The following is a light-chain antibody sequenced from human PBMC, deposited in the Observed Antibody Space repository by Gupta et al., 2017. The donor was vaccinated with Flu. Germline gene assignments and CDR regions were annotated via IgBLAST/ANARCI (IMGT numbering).Light chain of an antibody. V-gene: IGKV4-1*01. Sequence: VSLGERATINCKSSQSVLYSSNNKNYLAWYQQKPGQPPKLLIYWASTRESGVPDRFSGSGSGTDFTLTISSLQAEDVAVYYCQQYYITPRTFGQGTEVEIK. CDR1: QSVLYSSNNKNY. CDR2: WAS. CDR3: QQYYITPRT. J-gene: IGKJ1*01.